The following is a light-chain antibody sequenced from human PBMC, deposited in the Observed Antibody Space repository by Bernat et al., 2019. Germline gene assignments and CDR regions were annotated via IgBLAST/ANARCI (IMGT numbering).Light chain of an antibody. J-gene: IGKJ4*01. CDR1: QGISRS. CDR3: QQASSCPLT. CDR2: AAS. Sequence: DIQMTQSPSSVSASVGDRVTITCRASQGISRSLAWYQQIPGKAPKLLIYAASSLQSGVPSRFSGGGSGTDFTLSIDNLQPEDFAIYYCQQASSCPLTFGGGTKV. V-gene: IGKV1D-12*01.